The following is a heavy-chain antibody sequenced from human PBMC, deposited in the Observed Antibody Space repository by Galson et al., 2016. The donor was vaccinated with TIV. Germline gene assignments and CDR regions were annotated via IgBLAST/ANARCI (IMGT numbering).Heavy chain of an antibody. D-gene: IGHD3-16*02. V-gene: IGHV3-9*01. CDR1: GFTFDDYA. CDR3: AKDTRRGCGNSNCYTYNYYYYGMDV. J-gene: IGHJ6*02. Sequence: SLRLSCAASGFTFDDYAMHWVRQAPGKGLEWVSGISWNRGNIAYADSVKGRFTITRDNVKKSLYLQMNSLRAEDTALYYCAKDTRRGCGNSNCYTYNYYYYGMDVWGQGTTVTVSS. CDR2: ISWNRGNI.